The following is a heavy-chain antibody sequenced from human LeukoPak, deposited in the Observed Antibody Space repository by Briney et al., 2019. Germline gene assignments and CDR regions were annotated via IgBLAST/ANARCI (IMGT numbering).Heavy chain of an antibody. CDR1: AYNFTGYY. CDR3: AKDRDGADRIIL. V-gene: IGHV1-2*06. J-gene: IGHJ4*02. CDR2: LNPNTGHA. D-gene: IGHD5-24*01. Sequence: ASVKVSCKVVAYNFTGYYIHWVRQAPGQGPEWMGRLNPNTGHAIYAFKFQGRVTITRDTSSSTAYMEVTRLTSDDTALYYCAKDRDGADRIILWGQGTLVTVSS.